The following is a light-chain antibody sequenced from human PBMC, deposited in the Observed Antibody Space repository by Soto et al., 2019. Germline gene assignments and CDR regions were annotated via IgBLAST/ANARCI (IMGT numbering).Light chain of an antibody. CDR3: CSYAGSPRYV. CDR1: SSDVGGYNY. Sequence: QSALTQPRSVSGSPGQSVTISCTGTSSDVGGYNYVSWYQQHPGKAPKVMIYDVSERPSGVPDRFFGSKSGNTASLTISGLQAEDEADYYCCSYAGSPRYVLGTGTKVTVL. J-gene: IGLJ1*01. CDR2: DVS. V-gene: IGLV2-11*01.